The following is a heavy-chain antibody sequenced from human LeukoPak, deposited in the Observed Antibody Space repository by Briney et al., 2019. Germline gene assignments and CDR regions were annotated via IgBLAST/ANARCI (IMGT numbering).Heavy chain of an antibody. CDR2: IYNSDSS. D-gene: IGHD3-3*01. J-gene: IGHJ4*02. V-gene: IGHV4-4*09. Sequence: SETLSLTCTVSGGSISSYNWSWIRQPPGKRLEWIGHIYNSDSSNDNPSLKSRVTMSLDTSKNQFSLMLSSVTATDTAVYYCARVRGVAFDYWGQGTLVTVSS. CDR1: GGSISSYN. CDR3: ARVRGVAFDY.